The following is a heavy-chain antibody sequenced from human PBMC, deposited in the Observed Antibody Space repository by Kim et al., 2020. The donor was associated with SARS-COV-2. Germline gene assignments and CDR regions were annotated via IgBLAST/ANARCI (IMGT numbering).Heavy chain of an antibody. J-gene: IGHJ4*02. D-gene: IGHD3-10*01. V-gene: IGHV3-23*01. CDR2: IPDGADNT. Sequence: GGSLRLSCAASGITSSRDAMSWVRQAPGKGLEWLSSIPDGADNTYNAYSANGRCTITIDKAENTVNLQMRRLRAETTAAYDYSTSKWTGSGSTFDNWGQG. CDR1: GITSSRDA. CDR3: STSKWTGSGSTFDN.